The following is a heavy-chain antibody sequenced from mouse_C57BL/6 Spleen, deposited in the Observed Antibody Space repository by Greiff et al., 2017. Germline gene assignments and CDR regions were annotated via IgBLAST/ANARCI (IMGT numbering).Heavy chain of an antibody. CDR2: INPSSGYT. J-gene: IGHJ2*01. CDR3: ARLDGDFDY. Sequence: QVQLQQSGAELAKPGASVKLSCKASGYTFTSYWMHWVKQRPGQGLEWIGYINPSSGYTKYNQKFKGKATLTADKSSSTAYMQLSSLTYEDSAVYYCARLDGDFDYWGQGTTLTVSS. CDR1: GYTFTSYW. V-gene: IGHV1-7*01.